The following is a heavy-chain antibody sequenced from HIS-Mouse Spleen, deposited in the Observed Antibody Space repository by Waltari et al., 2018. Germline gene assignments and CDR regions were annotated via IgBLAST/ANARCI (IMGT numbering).Heavy chain of an antibody. J-gene: IGHJ2*01. CDR3: AREIPYSSSWYDWYFDL. V-gene: IGHV4-39*07. D-gene: IGHD6-13*01. Sequence: QLQLQESGPGLVKPSETLSLICTVPGGSISSSSYSWGWIRQPPGKGLEWIGSIYYSGSTYYNPSLKSRVTISVDTSKNQFSLKLSSVTAADTAVYYCAREIPYSSSWYDWYFDLWGRGTLVTVSS. CDR1: GGSISSSSYS. CDR2: IYYSGST.